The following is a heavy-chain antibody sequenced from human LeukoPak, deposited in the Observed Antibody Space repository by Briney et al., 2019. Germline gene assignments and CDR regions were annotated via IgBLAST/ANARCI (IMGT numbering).Heavy chain of an antibody. Sequence: SETLSLTCAVSGASTSRSNSWSWVRHPPGKGLEWIGEIYHSGSTNTNRSLKSRSTISVDKSKNKSSLKLSSLTAAAPAVYYCARGRGEQWLELDYWGQGTLVTVSS. D-gene: IGHD6-19*01. CDR3: ARGRGEQWLELDY. J-gene: IGHJ4*02. V-gene: IGHV4-4*02. CDR1: GASTSRSNS. CDR2: IYHSGST.